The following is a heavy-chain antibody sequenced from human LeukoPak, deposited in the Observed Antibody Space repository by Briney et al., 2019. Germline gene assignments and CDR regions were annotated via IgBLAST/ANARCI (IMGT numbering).Heavy chain of an antibody. V-gene: IGHV1-46*01. J-gene: IGHJ5*02. CDR1: GDTFTRNW. CDR2: INPTGDYT. Sequence: ASVTVSCTTSGDTFTRNWMHWIRQGPGQGLEWMGVINPTGDYTMYAQKFQGRVIVTRDMSSNTDYMELGSLRSDDTAVYYCARDHSIDDKSWWLDPWGQGTLVTVSS. CDR3: ARDHSIDDKSWWLDP. D-gene: IGHD1-1*01.